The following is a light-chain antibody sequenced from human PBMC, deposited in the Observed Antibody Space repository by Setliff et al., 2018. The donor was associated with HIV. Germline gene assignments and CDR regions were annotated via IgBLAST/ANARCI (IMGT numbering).Light chain of an antibody. CDR3: AVWDDTLSGRL. CDR2: RNN. Sequence: QSVLAQPPSASGTPGQRVSISCSGNNSNIGGNYVYWHQHLPGTAPKLLVYRNNQRPSGVPDRFSGSKSGTSASLAISGLRSEDEADYYCAVWDDTLSGRLFGGGTKVTVL. J-gene: IGLJ3*02. V-gene: IGLV1-47*01. CDR1: NSNIGGNY.